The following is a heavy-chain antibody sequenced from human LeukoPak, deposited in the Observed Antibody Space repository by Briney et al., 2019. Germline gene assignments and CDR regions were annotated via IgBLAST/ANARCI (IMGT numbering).Heavy chain of an antibody. V-gene: IGHV1-2*02. Sequence: ASVKVSCKASGYTFTGYYMHWVRQAPGQGLEWMGWINPNSGGTNYAQKFQGRVTMTRDTSISTAYMELSGLRSDDSAVYYCARGFGSGYHYYFDNWGQGTPVTVSS. D-gene: IGHD3-22*01. CDR2: INPNSGGT. CDR1: GYTFTGYY. J-gene: IGHJ4*02. CDR3: ARGFGSGYHYYFDN.